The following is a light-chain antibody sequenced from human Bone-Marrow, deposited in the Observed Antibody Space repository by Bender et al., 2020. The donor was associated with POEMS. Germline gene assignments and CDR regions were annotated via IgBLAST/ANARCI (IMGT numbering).Light chain of an antibody. CDR3: QAWDSRTGV. V-gene: IGLV3-1*01. CDR2: QET. J-gene: IGLJ1*01. Sequence: QQKPGQSPVLVIYQETKRPSGIPERFSGSNSGNTATLTISGTQAMDEADYYCQAWDSRTGVFGTGTKVTVL.